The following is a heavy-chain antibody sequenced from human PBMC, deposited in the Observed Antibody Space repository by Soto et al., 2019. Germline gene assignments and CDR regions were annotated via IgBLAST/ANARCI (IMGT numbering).Heavy chain of an antibody. V-gene: IGHV2-70*11. CDR2: IDWDDDK. CDR3: ARTPHPDYTSGTPEIGDFFDY. J-gene: IGHJ4*02. D-gene: IGHD3-10*01. CDR1: GFSLSTSGMC. Sequence: SWPTLVNPPQTLTLTCPLSGFSLSTSGMCVSWIRQTPGKALGWLARIDWDDDKNYNTSLRTRLTISQDTSKSQVVLTMTNMDPLDTGTYFCARTPHPDYTSGTPEIGDFFDYWGQGTPVTVSS.